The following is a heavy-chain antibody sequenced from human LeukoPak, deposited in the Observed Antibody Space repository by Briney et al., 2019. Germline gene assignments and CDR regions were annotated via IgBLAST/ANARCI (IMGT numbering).Heavy chain of an antibody. CDR2: IYYSGST. Sequence: SETLSLTCTVSGGSISSYYWSWIRQPPGKGLEWTGYIYYSGSTNYNPSLKSRVTISVDTSKNQFSLKLSSVTAADTAVYYCARVWAAAAWFDPWGQGTLVTVSS. D-gene: IGHD6-13*01. J-gene: IGHJ5*02. V-gene: IGHV4-59*01. CDR3: ARVWAAAAWFDP. CDR1: GGSISSYY.